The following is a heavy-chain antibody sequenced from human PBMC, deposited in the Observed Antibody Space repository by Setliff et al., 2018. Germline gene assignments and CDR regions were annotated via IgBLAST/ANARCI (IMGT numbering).Heavy chain of an antibody. D-gene: IGHD3-10*01. CDR3: TTAGSSDWVPIAY. CDR2: VKSKSEGGTT. V-gene: IGHV3-15*05. Sequence: KPGGSLRLSCRTFGFTFRDYPMSWVRQAPGKGLEWVGRVKSKSEGGTTHYAGPVKGRITVSRDDSKNTLYLDLNSLQIEDTAVYYCTTAGSSDWVPIAYWGQGTLVTISS. J-gene: IGHJ4*02. CDR1: GFTFRDYP.